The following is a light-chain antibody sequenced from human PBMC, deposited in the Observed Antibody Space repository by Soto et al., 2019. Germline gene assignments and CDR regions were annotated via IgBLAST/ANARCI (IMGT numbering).Light chain of an antibody. CDR1: QSLLHSNGYNY. CDR2: LGS. J-gene: IGKJ1*01. CDR3: MQARQTPAT. Sequence: DIVMTQSPLSLPVTPGEPASISCRSSQSLLHSNGYNYLDWYLQKPGQSPQLLIYLGSNRASGVPDRFSGRGSGTAFTLKISRVEAEDVGLYFCMQARQTPATFGQGTKVEI. V-gene: IGKV2-28*01.